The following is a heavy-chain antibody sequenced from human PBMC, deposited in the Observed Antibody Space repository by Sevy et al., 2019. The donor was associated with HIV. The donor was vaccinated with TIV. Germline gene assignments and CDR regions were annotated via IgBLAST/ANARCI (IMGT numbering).Heavy chain of an antibody. CDR1: GASITTYY. Sequence: SETLSLTCTVSGASITTYYWSWFRQPAGKGLEWLGRMHSGGNTNYNPSLQGRVTMSLDTSKKQFSLTLDFVTAADAAIYYCARDTGKNYWGQGILVTVSS. V-gene: IGHV4-4*07. CDR2: MHSGGNT. CDR3: ARDTGKNY. J-gene: IGHJ4*02. D-gene: IGHD2-8*02.